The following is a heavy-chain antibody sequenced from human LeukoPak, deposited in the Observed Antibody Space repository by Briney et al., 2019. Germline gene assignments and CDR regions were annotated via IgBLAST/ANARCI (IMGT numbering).Heavy chain of an antibody. CDR3: AKEVAARPVYYYGMDV. CDR1: GFTFSSYA. Sequence: GGSLRLSCAASGFTFSSYAMSWVRQAPGKGLEWVAVISYDGSNKYYADSVKGRFTISRDNSKNTLYLQMNSLRAEDTAVYYCAKEVAARPVYYYGMDVWGQGTTVTVSS. D-gene: IGHD6-6*01. CDR2: ISYDGSNK. V-gene: IGHV3-30*18. J-gene: IGHJ6*02.